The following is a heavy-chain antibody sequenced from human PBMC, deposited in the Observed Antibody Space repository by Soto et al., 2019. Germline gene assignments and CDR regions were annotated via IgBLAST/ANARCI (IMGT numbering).Heavy chain of an antibody. V-gene: IGHV1-69*13. CDR3: ARGGDGYNFSPGIDY. Sequence: GASVEVSCKASGGTFSSYAISWVRQAPGQGLEWMGGIIPIFGTANYAQKFQGRVTITADESTSTAYMELSSLRSEDTAVYYCARGGDGYNFSPGIDYWGQGTLVTVSS. CDR1: GGTFSSYA. CDR2: IIPIFGTA. D-gene: IGHD5-12*01. J-gene: IGHJ4*02.